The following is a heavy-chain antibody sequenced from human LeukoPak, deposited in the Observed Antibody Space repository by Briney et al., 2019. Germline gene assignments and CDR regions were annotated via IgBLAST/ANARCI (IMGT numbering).Heavy chain of an antibody. D-gene: IGHD3-22*01. CDR2: IKQDGSEK. J-gene: IGHJ4*02. Sequence: GGSLRLSCAASGFTFSSYAMSWVCQAPGKGLEWVANIKQDGSEKYYVDSVKGRFTISRDNAKNSLYLQMNSLRAEDTAVYYCARDLYDSSGYPWYWGQGTLVTVSS. CDR3: ARDLYDSSGYPWY. CDR1: GFTFSSYA. V-gene: IGHV3-7*01.